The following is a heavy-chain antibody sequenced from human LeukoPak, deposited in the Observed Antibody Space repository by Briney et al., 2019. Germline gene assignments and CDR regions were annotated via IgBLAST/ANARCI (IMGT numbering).Heavy chain of an antibody. Sequence: GGSLRLSCAASGFTVSSNYMSWVRQAPGKGLEWVSVIYSGGSTYYADSVKGRFTISRDNSKNTLYLQMNSLRAEDTAVYYCAKTVEMATIWGPFDYWGQGTLVSVSS. CDR3: AKTVEMATIWGPFDY. J-gene: IGHJ4*02. CDR2: IYSGGST. D-gene: IGHD5-24*01. CDR1: GFTVSSNY. V-gene: IGHV3-66*02.